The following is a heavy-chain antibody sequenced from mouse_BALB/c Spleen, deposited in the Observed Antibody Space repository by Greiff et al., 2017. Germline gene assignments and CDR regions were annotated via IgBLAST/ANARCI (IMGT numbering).Heavy chain of an antibody. D-gene: IGHD2-3*01. CDR2: ISSGGSYT. CDR1: GFTFSSYA. J-gene: IGHJ1*01. V-gene: IGHV5-9-4*01. Sequence: EVQLQQSGGGLVKPGGSLKLSCAASGFTFSSYAMSWVRQSPEKRLEWVAEISSGGSYTYYPDTVTGRFTISRDNAKNTLYLEMSSLRSEDTAMYYCARAYDGYFYWYFDVWGAGTTVTVSS. CDR3: ARAYDGYFYWYFDV.